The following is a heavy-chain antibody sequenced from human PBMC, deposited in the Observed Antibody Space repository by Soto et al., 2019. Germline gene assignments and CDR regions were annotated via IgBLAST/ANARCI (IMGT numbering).Heavy chain of an antibody. CDR3: NTVCASRGLGNYYYCIDV. J-gene: IGHJ6*03. V-gene: IGHV3-15*01. D-gene: IGHD2-15*01. CDR1: GFTFSNAW. Sequence: GVPLRLSCAASGFTFSNAWMSWVRQAPGKGLEWVGRIKSKTDGGTTDYAAPVKGRFTISRDDSKNTLYLQMNSLKTEDTAVYYCNTVCASRGLGNYYYCIDVWGKGTTGTVS. CDR2: IKSKTDGGTT.